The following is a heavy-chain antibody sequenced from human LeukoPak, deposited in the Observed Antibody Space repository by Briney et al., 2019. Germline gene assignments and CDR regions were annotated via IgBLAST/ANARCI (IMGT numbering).Heavy chain of an antibody. J-gene: IGHJ4*02. D-gene: IGHD5-18*01. CDR3: ARGGPRDGYDY. V-gene: IGHV3-30*04. CDR1: GFTFSSYA. Sequence: PGGSLRLSCAASGFTFSSYAMHWVRQAPGKGLEWVAVISYDGSNKYYADSVKGRFTISRDNSKNTLYLQMNSLRAEDTAVYYCARGGPRDGYDYWGQGTLVTASS. CDR2: ISYDGSNK.